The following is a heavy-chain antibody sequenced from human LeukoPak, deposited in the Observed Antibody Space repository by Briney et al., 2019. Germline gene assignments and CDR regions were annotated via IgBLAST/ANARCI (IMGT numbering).Heavy chain of an antibody. CDR2: INWNGGST. V-gene: IGHV3-20*04. Sequence: GGSLRLSCAASGFTFDDYGMSWVRQAPGKGLEWVSGINWNGGSTGYADSVKGRFTISRDNAKNSLYLQMNSLRAEDTAVYYCARSLIVVVITQSFDYWGQGTLVTVSS. CDR3: ARSLIVVVITQSFDY. D-gene: IGHD3-22*01. CDR1: GFTFDDYG. J-gene: IGHJ4*02.